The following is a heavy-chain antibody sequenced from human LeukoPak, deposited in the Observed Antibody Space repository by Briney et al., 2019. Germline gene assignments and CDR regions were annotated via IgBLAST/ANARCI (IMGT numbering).Heavy chain of an antibody. J-gene: IGHJ3*02. V-gene: IGHV3-33*06. D-gene: IGHD6-6*01. Sequence: GRSLRLSCAASGFTFSSYGMHWVRQAPGKGLEWVAVIWYDGSNKYYADSVKGRFTISRDNSKNTLYLQMNSLRAEDTAVYYCAKATSIAAHDAFDIWGQGTMVTVSS. CDR3: AKATSIAAHDAFDI. CDR1: GFTFSSYG. CDR2: IWYDGSNK.